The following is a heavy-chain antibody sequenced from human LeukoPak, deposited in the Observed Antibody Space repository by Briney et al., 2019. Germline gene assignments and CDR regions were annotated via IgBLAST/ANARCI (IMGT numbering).Heavy chain of an antibody. J-gene: IGHJ4*02. V-gene: IGHV1-69*13. CDR1: GGTFSSYA. D-gene: IGHD6-19*01. CDR2: IIPIFGTA. Sequence: ASVKVSCKASGGTFSSYAISWVRQAPGRGLEWMGGIIPIFGTANYAQKLQGRVTITADESTSTAYMELSSLRSEDTAVYYCARGQSIAVAGTPFDYWGQGTLVTVSS. CDR3: ARGQSIAVAGTPFDY.